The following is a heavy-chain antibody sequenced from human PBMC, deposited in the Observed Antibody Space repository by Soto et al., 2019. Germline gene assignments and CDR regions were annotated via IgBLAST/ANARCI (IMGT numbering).Heavy chain of an antibody. CDR1: GVSVTSGSYY. J-gene: IGHJ4*02. CDR3: ARDFRGLSIGGPFDY. Sequence: QVQLQESGPGLVKPSETLSLTCTVSGVSVTSGSYYWSWVRQPPGGGLEGIGYIHYTGRISYNPSLKSRVTISIATSEKLFFLTLSSVTADDTAVYYCARDFRGLSIGGPFDYWGQGTLVAVSS. D-gene: IGHD6-6*01. V-gene: IGHV4-61*03. CDR2: IHYTGRI.